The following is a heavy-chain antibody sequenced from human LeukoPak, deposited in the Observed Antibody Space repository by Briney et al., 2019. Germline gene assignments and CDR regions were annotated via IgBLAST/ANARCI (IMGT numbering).Heavy chain of an antibody. D-gene: IGHD1-14*01. Sequence: QPGGSLRLSCAASGFTFSTYGMHWVRQAPGKGLEWVAVVSYDESSIYYADSVKGRFTISRDNSKDTVSLHMNSLRSDDTAVYYCTKAQLPRHEPGNFYFDYWGQGILVTVSS. CDR2: VSYDESSI. CDR1: GFTFSTYG. CDR3: TKAQLPRHEPGNFYFDY. V-gene: IGHV3-30*18. J-gene: IGHJ4*02.